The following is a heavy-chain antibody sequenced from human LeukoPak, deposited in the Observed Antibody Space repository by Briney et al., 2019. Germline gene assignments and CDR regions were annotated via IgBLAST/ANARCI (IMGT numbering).Heavy chain of an antibody. CDR1: GFTLSNYS. V-gene: IGHV3-48*01. D-gene: IGHD2-8*01. CDR2: ISGSGFTI. Sequence: PGGSLRLSCAVSGFTLSNYSMNWVRQAPGKGLEWISYISGSGFTIHYADSVKGRFTISRDNAKNSLYLQMNSLRADDTAVYYCARYGVSHWFDPWGQGTLVTVSS. CDR3: ARYGVSHWFDP. J-gene: IGHJ5*02.